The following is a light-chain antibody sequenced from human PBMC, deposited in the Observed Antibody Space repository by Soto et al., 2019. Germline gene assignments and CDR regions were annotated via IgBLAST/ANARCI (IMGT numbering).Light chain of an antibody. Sequence: QSALTQPASVSGSPGQSITISCTGTSSDVGGYNDVSWYQQHPGKAPKLMIFDVSNRPSGVSNRFSGSKSGNTASLTISGLQAEDEADYYCSSYTISITLYVFGTGTKLTVL. J-gene: IGLJ1*01. CDR2: DVS. CDR3: SSYTISITLYV. V-gene: IGLV2-14*01. CDR1: SSDVGGYND.